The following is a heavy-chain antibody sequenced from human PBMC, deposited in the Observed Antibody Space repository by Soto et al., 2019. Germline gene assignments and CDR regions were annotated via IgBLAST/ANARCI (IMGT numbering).Heavy chain of an antibody. CDR3: ARAVAVPADFDY. D-gene: IGHD6-19*01. Sequence: GASVKVSCKASGGTFSSYAISWVRQAPGQGLEWMGGIIPIFGTADYAQIFQGRVTITADESTSTAYMELSSLRSEDTAVYYCARAVAVPADFDYWGQGTLVTVSS. V-gene: IGHV1-69*13. CDR2: IIPIFGTA. J-gene: IGHJ4*02. CDR1: GGTFSSYA.